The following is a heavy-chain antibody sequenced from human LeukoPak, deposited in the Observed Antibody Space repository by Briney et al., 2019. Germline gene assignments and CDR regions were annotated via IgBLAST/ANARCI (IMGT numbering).Heavy chain of an antibody. CDR2: INPNSGGT. D-gene: IGHD4-17*01. V-gene: IGHV1-2*02. CDR1: GYTFTGYY. Sequence: ASVKVSCKAPGYTFTGYYMHWVRQAPGQGLEWMGWINPNSGGTNYAQKFQGRVTMTRDTSISTAYMELSRLRSDDTAVYYCAKATVTTEEFDYWGQGTLVTVSS. CDR3: AKATVTTEEFDY. J-gene: IGHJ4*02.